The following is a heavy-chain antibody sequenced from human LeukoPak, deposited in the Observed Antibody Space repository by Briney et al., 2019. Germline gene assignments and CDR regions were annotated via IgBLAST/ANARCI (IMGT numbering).Heavy chain of an antibody. J-gene: IGHJ4*02. Sequence: ASVKVSCKASGYTFTSYDINWVRQATGQGLEWMGWMNPNSGSTGYAQKFQGRVTITRNTSISTAYMELSSLRSEDTAVYYCARRNCSSTSCYRYYFDYWGQGTLVTVSS. CDR1: GYTFTSYD. CDR2: MNPNSGST. V-gene: IGHV1-8*03. D-gene: IGHD2-2*01. CDR3: ARRNCSSTSCYRYYFDY.